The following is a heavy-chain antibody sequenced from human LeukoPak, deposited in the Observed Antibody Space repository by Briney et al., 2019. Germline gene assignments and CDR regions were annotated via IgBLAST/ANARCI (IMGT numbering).Heavy chain of an antibody. CDR3: ARDTAPPLTFDH. V-gene: IGHV3-7*01. Sequence: QTGGSLRLSCAASGFTFSSSWMIWVRQAPGKGLEWVASIKEDGSEKYYVDSVKGRFTVSRDNARSSLYLQMNSLRPEDTAVYHCARDTAPPLTFDHWGRGNLVTVSS. J-gene: IGHJ4*01. D-gene: IGHD4/OR15-4a*01. CDR2: IKEDGSEK. CDR1: GFTFSSSW.